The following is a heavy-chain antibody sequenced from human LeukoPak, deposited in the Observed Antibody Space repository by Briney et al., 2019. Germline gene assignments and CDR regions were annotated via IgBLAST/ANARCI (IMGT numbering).Heavy chain of an antibody. J-gene: IGHJ4*02. D-gene: IGHD4-17*01. CDR1: GFTFSNAW. CDR2: IKSKTDGGTT. CDR3: ARDIVYGDYGTGGTDH. Sequence: PGGSLRLSCAASGFTFSNAWMSWVRQAPGKGLEWVGRIKSKTDGGTTDYAAPVKGRFTISRDDSKNTLYLQMNSLRAEDTAVYYCARDIVYGDYGTGGTDHWGQGALVTVSS. V-gene: IGHV3-15*01.